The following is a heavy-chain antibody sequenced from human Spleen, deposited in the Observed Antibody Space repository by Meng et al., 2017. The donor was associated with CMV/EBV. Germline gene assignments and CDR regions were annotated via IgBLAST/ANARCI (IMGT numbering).Heavy chain of an antibody. CDR1: GFSFSNAW. CDR2: ISSSSSYK. D-gene: IGHD3-16*01. J-gene: IGHJ2*01. Sequence: GESLKISCAASGFSFSNAWMSWVRQAPGKGLEWVSSISSSSSYKQYADSVKGRFTISRDNAKVSLYLQMKSLRAEDTAVYYCVRGLNWYFDLWGRGTLVTVSS. V-gene: IGHV3-21*01. CDR3: VRGLNWYFDL.